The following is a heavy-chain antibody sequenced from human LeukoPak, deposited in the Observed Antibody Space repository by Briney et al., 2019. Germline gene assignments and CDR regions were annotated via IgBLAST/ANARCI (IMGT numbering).Heavy chain of an antibody. CDR1: GGSISSNY. J-gene: IGHJ6*02. CDR2: IHYSGRT. CDR3: ATEVAPSDHYYYYGMDV. V-gene: IGHV4-59*01. Sequence: PSESLSLTCTVSGGSISSNYWSWVRQPPGKGLEWIGYIHYSGRTNYNPSLKSRVTISVDTSKNQFSLKLSSVTAADTAVYYCATEVAPSDHYYYYGMDVWGQGTTVTVS. D-gene: IGHD5-12*01.